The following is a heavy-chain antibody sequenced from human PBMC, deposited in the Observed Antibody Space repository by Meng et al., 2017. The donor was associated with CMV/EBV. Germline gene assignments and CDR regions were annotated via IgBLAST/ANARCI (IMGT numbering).Heavy chain of an antibody. Sequence: ASVISCKASGYTFTSYDFNLVRQATGQGLEWMGWMNPNSGNTGYAQKFQGRVTMSRNTSISTAYMELSSLRSEDTAVYYCARAILERRHRRLTLGSEPYYYYGMDVWGQGTTVTVSS. V-gene: IGHV1-8*01. CDR1: GYTFTSYD. D-gene: IGHD1-1*01. CDR3: ARAILERRHRRLTLGSEPYYYYGMDV. J-gene: IGHJ6*02. CDR2: MNPNSGNT.